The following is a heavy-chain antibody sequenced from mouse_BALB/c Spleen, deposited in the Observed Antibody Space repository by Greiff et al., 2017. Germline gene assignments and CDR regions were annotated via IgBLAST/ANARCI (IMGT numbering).Heavy chain of an antibody. V-gene: IGHV1S29*02. J-gene: IGHJ2*01. CDR1: GYTFTDYN. CDR3: ASGYRYDGYYFDY. CDR2: IYPYNGGT. Sequence: EVQLQQSGPELVKPGASVKISCKASGYTFTDYNMHWVKQSHGKSLEWIGYIYPYNGGTGYNQKFKSKATLTVDNSSSTAYMELRSLTSEDSAVYYCASGYRYDGYYFDYWGQGTTLTVSS. D-gene: IGHD2-14*01.